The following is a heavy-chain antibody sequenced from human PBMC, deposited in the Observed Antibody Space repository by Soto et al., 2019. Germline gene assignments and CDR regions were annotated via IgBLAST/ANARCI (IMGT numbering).Heavy chain of an antibody. CDR1: GGTFSSHA. D-gene: IGHD6-13*01. Sequence: ASVKVSCKTSGGTFSSHAINWVRQAPGQGLEWMGGIIPMFGTTNYAQKFKGRVTISADESTSTAYMELSSLRSEDAAVYYCARAAIHGSSWYFWFDPWGQGTLVTVSS. V-gene: IGHV1-69*13. CDR3: ARAAIHGSSWYFWFDP. CDR2: IIPMFGTT. J-gene: IGHJ5*02.